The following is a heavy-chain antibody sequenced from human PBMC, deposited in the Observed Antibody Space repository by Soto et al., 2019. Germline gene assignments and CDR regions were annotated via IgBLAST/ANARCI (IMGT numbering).Heavy chain of an antibody. J-gene: IGHJ6*02. D-gene: IGHD4-17*01. CDR2: ISSNDEK. V-gene: IGHV2-26*01. CDR1: GFSLSNARMG. Sequence: GSGPTLVNPTETLTLTCTVSGFSLSNARMGVSWIRQPPGKALEWLAHISSNDEKSYSTSLKSRLTISKDTSKSQVVLTMTNMDPVDTATYYCARTYGDYYYGMDVWGQGTTVTVSS. CDR3: ARTYGDYYYGMDV.